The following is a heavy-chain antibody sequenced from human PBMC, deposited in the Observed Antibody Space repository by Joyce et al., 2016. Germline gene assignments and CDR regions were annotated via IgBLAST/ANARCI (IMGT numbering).Heavy chain of an antibody. CDR1: GFTFKSYT. CDR3: ARNYDFWSGSPFDP. V-gene: IGHV3-21*01. D-gene: IGHD3-3*01. J-gene: IGHJ5*02. Sequence: EMQLVESGGGLVKPGGSLRLSCTGSGFTFKSYTMNWVRRGPGKGLEWLSSSGSNSVYISYVDSVRDRLTISRDNAKNSLYLQMNTLRVEDTAVYYCARNYDFWSGSPFDPWGQGTQVTVSS. CDR2: SGSNSVYI.